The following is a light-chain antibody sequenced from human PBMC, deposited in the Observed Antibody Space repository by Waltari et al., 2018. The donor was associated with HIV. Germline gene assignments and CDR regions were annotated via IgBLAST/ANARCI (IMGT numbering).Light chain of an antibody. J-gene: IGLJ2*01. V-gene: IGLV1-47*01. CDR1: SSNIGSNY. CDR2: RNN. CDR3: ATWDDTLSGHVV. Sequence: QSVLTQPPSASGTPGQRITISCSGSSSNIGSNYVYWYQQLPGTGPKLLIYRNNQRPSGVPDRFSGSKSGTSASLAISGLRSEDEADYYCATWDDTLSGHVVFGGGTKLNVL.